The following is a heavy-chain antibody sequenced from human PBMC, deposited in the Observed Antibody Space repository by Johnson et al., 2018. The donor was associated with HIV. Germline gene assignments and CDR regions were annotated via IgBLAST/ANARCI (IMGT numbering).Heavy chain of an antibody. CDR2: MSYDGTNK. Sequence: QVQLVESGGGVVQPGRSLRLSCAASGFTFGSYGMHWVRQAPGKGLEWVAVMSYDGTNKYYADSVKGRFTISRDNFKNTLFLQMNSLRVEDTAEYYCARAPYYDSRGDACDIWGQGTMVTVSS. J-gene: IGHJ3*02. CDR1: GFTFGSYG. D-gene: IGHD3-22*01. CDR3: ARAPYYDSRGDACDI. V-gene: IGHV3-30*03.